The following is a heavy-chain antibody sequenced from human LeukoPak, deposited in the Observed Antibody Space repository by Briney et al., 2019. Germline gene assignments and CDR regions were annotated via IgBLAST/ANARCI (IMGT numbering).Heavy chain of an antibody. CDR3: ARDVLRYFDWLSPDY. D-gene: IGHD3-9*01. CDR1: GYTFTSYA. V-gene: IGHV1-18*01. CDR2: ISAYNGNT. Sequence: ASVKVSCKASGYTFTSYAMNWVRQAPGQGLEWMGWISAYNGNTNYAQKLQGRVTMTTDTSTSTAYMELRSLRSDDTAVYYCARDVLRYFDWLSPDYWGQGTLVTVSS. J-gene: IGHJ4*02.